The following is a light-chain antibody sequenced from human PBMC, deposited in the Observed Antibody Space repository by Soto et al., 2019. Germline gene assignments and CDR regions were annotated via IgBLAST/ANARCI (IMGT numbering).Light chain of an antibody. CDR2: GAS. J-gene: IGKJ1*01. V-gene: IGKV3D-15*01. CDR1: QSVNRN. Sequence: EIVMTQSPATLSVSPGERATLSCRASQSVNRNLAWYQQKPGQAPRLLMYGASTRATGIPARFSGSGSGTEFTLIISSLQSEDCAVYYCQQYNNWPGTFGQGTKVDIK. CDR3: QQYNNWPGT.